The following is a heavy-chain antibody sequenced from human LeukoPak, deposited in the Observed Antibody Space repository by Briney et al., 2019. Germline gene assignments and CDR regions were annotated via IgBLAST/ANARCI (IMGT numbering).Heavy chain of an antibody. CDR1: GYTFTGYF. Sequence: GASVKVSCKASGYTFTGYFLHWVRQAPGQGLEWMGGIIPIFGTANYAQKFQGRVTITADESTSTAYMELSSLRSEDTAVYYCAREVDGGNSEHAFDIWGQGTMVTVSS. J-gene: IGHJ3*02. CDR3: AREVDGGNSEHAFDI. CDR2: IIPIFGTA. V-gene: IGHV1-69*13. D-gene: IGHD4-23*01.